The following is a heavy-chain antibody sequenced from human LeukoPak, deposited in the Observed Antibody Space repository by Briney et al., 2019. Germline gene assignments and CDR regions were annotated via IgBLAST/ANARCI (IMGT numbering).Heavy chain of an antibody. D-gene: IGHD5-18*01. CDR3: ARDRGFSGYSYGVL. CDR1: EFTFSSYS. Sequence: GGSLRLSCVASEFTFSSYSMTWVRQAPGKGLEWVSSISGSGSYIYYADSVKGRFTISRDNAKNPLYLQMNSLRAEDTAVYYCARDRGFSGYSYGVLWGQGTLVTVSS. V-gene: IGHV3-21*01. J-gene: IGHJ4*02. CDR2: ISGSGSYI.